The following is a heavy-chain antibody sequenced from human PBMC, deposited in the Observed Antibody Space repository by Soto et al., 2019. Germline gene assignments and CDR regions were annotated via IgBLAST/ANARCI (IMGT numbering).Heavy chain of an antibody. D-gene: IGHD1-1*01. CDR1: GGSVSTSDYY. CDR3: ARHLKSEVERAKAYGMDV. CDR2: IYFSGST. J-gene: IGHJ6*02. V-gene: IGHV4-39*01. Sequence: SETLSLTCTVSGGSVSTSDYYWGWIRQPPGKGLEWIGTIYFSGSTYHNPSLKSRVTVSVDTSKNQFSLNLSSVTAADTAVYYCARHLKSEVERAKAYGMDVWGQGTTVTVSS.